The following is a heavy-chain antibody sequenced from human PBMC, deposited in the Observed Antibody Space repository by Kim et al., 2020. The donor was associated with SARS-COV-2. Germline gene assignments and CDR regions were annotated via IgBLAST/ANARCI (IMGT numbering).Heavy chain of an antibody. J-gene: IGHJ3*02. CDR3: ARDSLGDIGYCSGGSCYGGAFDI. Sequence: SETLSLTCTVSGGSISSGGYYWSWIRQHPGKGLEWIGYIYYSGSTYYNPSLKSRVTISVDTSKNQFSLKLSSVTAADTAVYYCARDSLGDIGYCSGGSCYGGAFDIWGQGTMVTVSS. D-gene: IGHD2-15*01. V-gene: IGHV4-31*03. CDR2: IYYSGST. CDR1: GGSISSGGYY.